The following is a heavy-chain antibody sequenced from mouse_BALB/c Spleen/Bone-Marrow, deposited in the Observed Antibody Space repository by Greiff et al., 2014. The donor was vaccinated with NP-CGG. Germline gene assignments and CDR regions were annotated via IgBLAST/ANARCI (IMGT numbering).Heavy chain of an antibody. D-gene: IGHD1-1*01. J-gene: IGHJ4*01. V-gene: IGHV1-80*01. CDR2: IYPGDGDT. CDR1: GYSFSNYW. CDR3: ASQGDYSYAMDY. Sequence: VMLVESGAELVRPGSSVKISCKSSGYSFSNYWMNWMKQRPGQGLEWIGQIYPGDGDTNYNGKFKGKATLTADKSSSTAYMQLSSLTSEDSAVYFCASQGDYSYAMDYWGQGTSVTVSS.